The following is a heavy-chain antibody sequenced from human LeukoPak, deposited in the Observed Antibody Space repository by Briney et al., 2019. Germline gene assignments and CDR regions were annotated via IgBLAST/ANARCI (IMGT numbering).Heavy chain of an antibody. V-gene: IGHV3-11*01. Sequence: PGGSLRLSCAASGFTFSDYYMSWIRQAPGKGLEWVSYISSSGSTIYYADSVKGRFTISRDNAKNSLYLQMNSLRAEDTAVYYCARDQVYYDIDYYGMDVWGQGTTVTVSS. D-gene: IGHD3-9*01. CDR2: ISSSGSTI. CDR1: GFTFSDYY. CDR3: ARDQVYYDIDYYGMDV. J-gene: IGHJ6*02.